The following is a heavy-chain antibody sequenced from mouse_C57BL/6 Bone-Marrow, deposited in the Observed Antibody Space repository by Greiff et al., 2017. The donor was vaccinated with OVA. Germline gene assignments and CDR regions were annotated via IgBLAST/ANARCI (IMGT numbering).Heavy chain of an antibody. CDR3: ARIYYDPSFDY. CDR1: GYTFTSYW. CDR2: IDPSDSYT. J-gene: IGHJ2*01. D-gene: IGHD2-4*01. V-gene: IGHV1-50*01. Sequence: QVQLQQPGAELVKPGASVKLSCKASGYTFTSYWMQWVKQRPGQGLEWIGEIDPSDSYTNYNRKFKGKATLTVDTSSSTAYMQLSSLTSEDSAVYYCARIYYDPSFDYWGQGTTLTVSS.